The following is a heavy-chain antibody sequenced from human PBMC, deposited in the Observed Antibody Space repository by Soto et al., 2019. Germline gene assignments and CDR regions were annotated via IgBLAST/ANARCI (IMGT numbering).Heavy chain of an antibody. V-gene: IGHV4-59*01. J-gene: IGHJ6*02. CDR1: GGSISSYY. Sequence: PSETLSLTCTVSGGSISSYYWSWIRRPPGKGLEWIGYIYYSGSTNYNPSLKSRVTISVDTSKNQFSLKLSSVTAADTAVYYCARAYSSGWQYYYYYGMDVWGQGTTVTVSS. CDR3: ARAYSSGWQYYYYYGMDV. D-gene: IGHD6-19*01. CDR2: IYYSGST.